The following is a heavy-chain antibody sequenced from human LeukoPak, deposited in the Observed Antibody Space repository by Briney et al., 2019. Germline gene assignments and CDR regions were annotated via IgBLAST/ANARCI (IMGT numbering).Heavy chain of an antibody. V-gene: IGHV1-2*02. Sequence: GASVKVSCKGSGYTFTGYYIHWVRQAPGQGLEWMGWINPNSGGTNYVQKFQGRVTMTRDTSVSTAYMDLSRLRSDDTAVYYCARVRSGWFGDAFDIWGQGTMVTVSS. J-gene: IGHJ3*02. D-gene: IGHD6-19*01. CDR1: GYTFTGYY. CDR3: ARVRSGWFGDAFDI. CDR2: INPNSGGT.